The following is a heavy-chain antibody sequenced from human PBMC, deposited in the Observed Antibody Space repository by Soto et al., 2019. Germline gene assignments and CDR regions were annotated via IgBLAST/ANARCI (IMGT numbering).Heavy chain of an antibody. CDR3: ARDIRAAASGPLFDY. CDR1: GFTFSDYY. Sequence: QVQLVESGGGLVKPGGSLRLSCAASGFTFSDYYMSWIRQAPGKGLEWVSYISSSSSYTNYADSVKGRFTISRDNAKNSLYLQINSLRAEDTAVYYCARDIRAAASGPLFDYWGQGTLVTVSS. V-gene: IGHV3-11*05. D-gene: IGHD6-13*01. J-gene: IGHJ4*02. CDR2: ISSSSSYT.